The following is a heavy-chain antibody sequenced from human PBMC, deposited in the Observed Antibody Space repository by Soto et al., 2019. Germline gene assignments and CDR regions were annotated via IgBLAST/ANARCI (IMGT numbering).Heavy chain of an antibody. D-gene: IGHD1-26*01. CDR2: ISASAVNT. CDR1: GFNFDSYA. Sequence: GGSLRLSCAASGFNFDSYAMAWVRLAPGKGLEWVSSISASAVNTYYADSVRGRFTISRDNSKDTLYLQMNTLRDDDTALSYCAKGQAVGGISSLDYWGQGTQVTVSS. CDR3: AKGQAVGGISSLDY. J-gene: IGHJ4*02. V-gene: IGHV3-23*01.